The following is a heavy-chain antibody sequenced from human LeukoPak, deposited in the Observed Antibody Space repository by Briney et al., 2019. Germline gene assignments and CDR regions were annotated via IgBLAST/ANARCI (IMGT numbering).Heavy chain of an antibody. CDR2: ISPDATNS. J-gene: IGHJ4*02. CDR1: GFTFSVYY. CDR3: ATGYRSAYSWDS. Sequence: GGSLRLSCVASGFTFSVYYMFWVRQAPGKGLVWVSSISPDATNSKYADFVEGRFTISRDNAKNTLYLQLNSLRVEDAAVYYCATGYRSAYSWDSWGQGTLVTVSS. V-gene: IGHV3-74*03. D-gene: IGHD5-12*01.